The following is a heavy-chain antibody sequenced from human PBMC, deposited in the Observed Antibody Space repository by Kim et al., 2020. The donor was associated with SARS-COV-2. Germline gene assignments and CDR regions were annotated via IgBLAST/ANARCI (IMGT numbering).Heavy chain of an antibody. CDR1: GGSFSGHL. CDR3: ARASGVWSYYYYFIMDV. Sequence: SETLSLTCAVYGGSFSGHLWTWIRQPPGKGLEWIGEINHSGSTNYNPSLKSRVTISVDTSKNQFSLKLSSVTAAATAVYYCARASGVWSYYYYFIMDVWG. CDR2: INHSGST. J-gene: IGHJ6*01. V-gene: IGHV4-34*01. D-gene: IGHD3-10*01.